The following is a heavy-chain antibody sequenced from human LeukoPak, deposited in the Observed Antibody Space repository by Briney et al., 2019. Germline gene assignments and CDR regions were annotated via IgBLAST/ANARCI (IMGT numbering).Heavy chain of an antibody. CDR2: ISAYNGKT. CDR1: GYTFTSYG. V-gene: IGHV1-18*01. D-gene: IGHD2-2*01. J-gene: IGHJ6*02. CDR3: ARDCSSTSCYWTNYYYYYGMDV. Sequence: GASVKVSCKASGYTFTSYGISWVRQAPGQGLEWMGWISAYNGKTNYAQKLQGRVTMTTGTSTSTAYMELRSLRSDDTAVYYCARDCSSTSCYWTNYYYYYGMDVWGQGTTVTVSS.